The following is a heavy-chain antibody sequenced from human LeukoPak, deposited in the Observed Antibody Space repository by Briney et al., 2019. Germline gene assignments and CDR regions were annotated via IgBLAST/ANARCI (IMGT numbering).Heavy chain of an antibody. CDR3: ARDRWGCSGGSCYPGGYYYYGMDV. CDR2: ISAYNGNT. CDR1: GYTFTSYG. Sequence: GASVKVSCKASGYTFTSYGISWVRQAPGQGLEWMGWISAYNGNTNYAQKLQGRVTMTTDTSTSTAYMELRSLRSDDTAVYYCARDRWGCSGGSCYPGGYYYYGMDVWGQGTTVTVSS. J-gene: IGHJ6*02. V-gene: IGHV1-18*01. D-gene: IGHD2-15*01.